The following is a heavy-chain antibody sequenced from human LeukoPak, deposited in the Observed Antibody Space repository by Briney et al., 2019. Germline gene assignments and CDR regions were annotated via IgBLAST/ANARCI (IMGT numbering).Heavy chain of an antibody. CDR2: ISSSSSYI. D-gene: IGHD6-19*01. J-gene: IGHJ6*03. V-gene: IGHV3-21*01. CDR1: GFTFNSYS. CDR3: ARDRGVAVSQGYYYYYYMDV. Sequence: GGSLRLSCAASGFTFNSYSMNWVRQAPGKGLEWVSSISSSSSYIYYADSVKGRFTISRDNAKNSLYLQMNSLRAEDTAVYYCARDRGVAVSQGYYYYYYMDVWGKGTTVTISS.